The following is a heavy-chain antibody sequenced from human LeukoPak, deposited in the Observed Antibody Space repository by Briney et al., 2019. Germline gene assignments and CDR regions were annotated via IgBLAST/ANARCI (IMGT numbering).Heavy chain of an antibody. CDR3: ARDHLWYSSGWYERAFDI. V-gene: IGHV4-61*01. J-gene: IGHJ3*02. CDR2: IYYSGST. D-gene: IGHD6-19*01. CDR1: GGSISSSNW. Sequence: PSETLSLTCAVSGGSISSSNWWSWIRQPPGKGLEWIGYIYYSGSTNYNPSLKSRVTISVDTSKNQFSLKLSSVTAADTAVYYCARDHLWYSSGWYERAFDIWGQGTMVTVSS.